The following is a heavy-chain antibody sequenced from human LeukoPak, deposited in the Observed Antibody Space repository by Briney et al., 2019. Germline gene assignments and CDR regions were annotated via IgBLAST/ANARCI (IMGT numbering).Heavy chain of an antibody. J-gene: IGHJ4*02. Sequence: GGSLRLSCAASGFTVSSNYMSWVRQAPGKGLEWVSIIYSGGSTYYADSVKGRFTISRDNSKNTLYLQMNSLRAEDTAVYYCARAWSGTQYYFDYWGQGTLVTVYS. CDR3: ARAWSGTQYYFDY. CDR1: GFTVSSNY. V-gene: IGHV3-66*01. D-gene: IGHD3-3*01. CDR2: IYSGGST.